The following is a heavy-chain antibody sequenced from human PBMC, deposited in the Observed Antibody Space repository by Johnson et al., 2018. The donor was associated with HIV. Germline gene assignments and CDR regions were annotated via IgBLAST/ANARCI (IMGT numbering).Heavy chain of an antibody. V-gene: IGHV3-23*04. CDR1: GFTFSNYA. J-gene: IGHJ3*02. D-gene: IGHD1-26*01. Sequence: VQLVESGGGLVKPGGSLRLSCAASGFTFSNYAMSWVRQAPGKGLEWVSSIGSNTHYADSVKGRFTISRDNSKNTLYLQMNSLRAEDTAVYYCARDSGGKYYIMDAFDIWGQGTMVTVSS. CDR3: ARDSGGKYYIMDAFDI. CDR2: IGSNT.